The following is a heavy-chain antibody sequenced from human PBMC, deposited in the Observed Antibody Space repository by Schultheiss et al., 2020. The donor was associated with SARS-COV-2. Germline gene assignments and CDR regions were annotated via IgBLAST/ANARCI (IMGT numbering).Heavy chain of an antibody. D-gene: IGHD1-1*01. J-gene: IGHJ4*02. CDR1: GGTISSYD. Sequence: GGSLRLSCAASGGTISSYDWSWVRQAPGKGLEWVLDISGSGGSTYYADSVKGRFTISRDKSKNTLYLQMNSLRAEDTAVYYCAKVELERKFTLCDYWGQGTLVTVSS. CDR2: ISGSGGST. V-gene: IGHV3-23*01. CDR3: AKVELERKFTLCDY.